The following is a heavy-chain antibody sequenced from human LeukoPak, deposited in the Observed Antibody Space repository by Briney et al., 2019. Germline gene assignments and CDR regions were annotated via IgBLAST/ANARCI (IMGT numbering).Heavy chain of an antibody. CDR2: KYYSGST. J-gene: IGHJ4*02. V-gene: IGHV4-61*08. CDR3: ARGRSYGFDFDS. CDR1: GVSINTCGYY. D-gene: IGHD5-18*01. Sequence: SSEILSLTCDVSGVSINTCGYYWTWIRQPPGKGLEWIGYKYYSGSTRYNSSLRSRLNISLYSSKNQFSLRLTSVTAADTAVYYCARGRSYGFDFDSWGPGTLVIVSS.